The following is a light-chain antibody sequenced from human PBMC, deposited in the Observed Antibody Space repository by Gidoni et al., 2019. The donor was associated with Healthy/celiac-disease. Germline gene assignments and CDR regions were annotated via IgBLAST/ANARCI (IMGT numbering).Light chain of an antibody. CDR1: QGIRNE. CDR2: AAS. Sequence: DIQMTQSPSSLSASVGDRVTITCRASQGIRNELGWYQQKPGKAPKRLIYAASSLRRGVPSRFSGSGSGTEFTLTISSLQPEDFATYYCLQHNGYPRTFGQGTKVEIK. J-gene: IGKJ1*01. CDR3: LQHNGYPRT. V-gene: IGKV1-17*01.